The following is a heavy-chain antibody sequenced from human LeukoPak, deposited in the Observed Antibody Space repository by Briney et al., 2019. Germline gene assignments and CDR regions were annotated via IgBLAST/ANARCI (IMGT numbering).Heavy chain of an antibody. CDR1: GYTFTSYA. V-gene: IGHV1-3*01. CDR2: INAGNGNT. D-gene: IGHD3-3*01. J-gene: IGHJ4*02. Sequence: ASVKVSCKASGYTFTSYAMHWVRQAPGQRLEWMGWINAGNGNTKYSQKFQGRVTITRDTSASTAYMELSSLRSEDTAVYYCARTGGYYRVFDYWGQRTLVTVSS. CDR3: ARTGGYYRVFDY.